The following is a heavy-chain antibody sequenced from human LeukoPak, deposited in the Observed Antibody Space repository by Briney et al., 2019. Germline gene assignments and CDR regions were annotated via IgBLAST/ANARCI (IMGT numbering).Heavy chain of an antibody. Sequence: PGRSLRLSCAASGFTFTSYGMHWVRQAPGKGLEWVAVISYDGSDKSYADSVKGRFTISRDNAKNSLFLQMNSLRPEDTAVYFCARDRGCFDLWGRGTLVTVSS. CDR3: ARDRGCFDL. D-gene: IGHD3-10*01. CDR1: GFTFTSYG. V-gene: IGHV3-30*03. J-gene: IGHJ2*01. CDR2: ISYDGSDK.